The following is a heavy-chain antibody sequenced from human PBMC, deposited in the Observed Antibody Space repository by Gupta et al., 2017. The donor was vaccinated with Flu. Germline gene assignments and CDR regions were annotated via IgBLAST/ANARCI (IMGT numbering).Heavy chain of an antibody. Sequence: EVQLFESGGGLVQPGGSLRLSCAASGFTFSSYAMSWVRQAPGKGLEWVSDISGSGGSTYYADAVKGRLTIYRDNSKKTLYLQMNSLRAEDTAVYYCAKCTGSTRSPDYGGQGTLVTVSS. CDR3: AKCTGSTRSPDY. J-gene: IGHJ4*02. V-gene: IGHV3-23*01. D-gene: IGHD6-13*01. CDR1: GFTFSSYA. CDR2: ISGSGGST.